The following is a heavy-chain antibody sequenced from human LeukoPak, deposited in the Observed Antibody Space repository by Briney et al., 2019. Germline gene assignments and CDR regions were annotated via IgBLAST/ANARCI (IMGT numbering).Heavy chain of an antibody. CDR1: GFTVSSNS. CDR3: TTLSY. D-gene: IGHD4-11*01. CDR2: ISSSSSYI. J-gene: IGHJ4*02. Sequence: GGSLRLSCTVSGFTVSSNSMSWVRQAPGKGLEWVSSISSSSSYIYYADSVKGRFTISRDNAKNSLYLQMNSLKTEDTAVYYCTTLSYWGQGTLVTVSS. V-gene: IGHV3-21*04.